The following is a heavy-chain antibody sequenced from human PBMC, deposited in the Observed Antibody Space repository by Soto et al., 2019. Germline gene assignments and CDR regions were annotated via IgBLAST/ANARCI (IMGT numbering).Heavy chain of an antibody. V-gene: IGHV4-59*01. Sequence: SETLSLTCTVSGGSSSSYYWSWIRRPPGKGLEWIGYIYYSGSTNYNPSLKSRVTISVDTSKNQFSLKLSSVTAADTAVYYCARDLGGMDVWGQGTTVTVSS. D-gene: IGHD7-27*01. J-gene: IGHJ6*02. CDR3: ARDLGGMDV. CDR1: GGSSSSYY. CDR2: IYYSGST.